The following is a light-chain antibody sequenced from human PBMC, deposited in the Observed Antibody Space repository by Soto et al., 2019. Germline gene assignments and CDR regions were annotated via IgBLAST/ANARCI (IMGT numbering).Light chain of an antibody. J-gene: IGLJ1*01. Sequence: SYELTQPPSVSVAPGQTARITCGGNKIGSKSVHWYQQKPGQAPVLVVYDDSDRPSGIPERFSGSNSGNPATLTISRVEAGDEADYYCQVWDSSSDHPYYVFGTGTKVTVL. CDR2: DDS. CDR3: QVWDSSSDHPYYV. CDR1: KIGSKS. V-gene: IGLV3-21*02.